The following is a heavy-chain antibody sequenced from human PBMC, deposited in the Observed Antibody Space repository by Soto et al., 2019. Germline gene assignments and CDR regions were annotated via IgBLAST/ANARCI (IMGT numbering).Heavy chain of an antibody. CDR3: ARSSPYYYDSSGYLYAFDI. CDR2: IYYSGST. Sequence: QVQLQESGPGLVKPSQTLSLTCTVSGGSISSGGYYWSWIRQHPGKGLEWIGYIYYSGSTYYNPSLKSRVTISVDTSKNQFSLKLSSVTAADTAVYYCARSSPYYYDSSGYLYAFDIWGQGTMVTVSS. J-gene: IGHJ3*02. CDR1: GGSISSGGYY. D-gene: IGHD3-22*01. V-gene: IGHV4-31*03.